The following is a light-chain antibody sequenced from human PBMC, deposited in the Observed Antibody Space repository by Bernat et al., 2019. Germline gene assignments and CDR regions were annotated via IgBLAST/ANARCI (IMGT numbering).Light chain of an antibody. CDR1: SSDVGGYNY. CDR3: SSYAGSNKLV. V-gene: IGLV2-8*01. Sequence: QSALTQPPSASGSPGQSVTISCTGTSSDVGGYNYVSWYQQHPGKAPKVMIYEVTRRPSVVPDRFSGSKSGNTASLTVSGLQAEDEADYYCSSYAGSNKLVFGGGTKLTVL. J-gene: IGLJ2*01. CDR2: EVT.